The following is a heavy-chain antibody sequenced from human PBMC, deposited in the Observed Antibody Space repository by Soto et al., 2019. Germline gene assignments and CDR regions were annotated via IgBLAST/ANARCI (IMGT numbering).Heavy chain of an antibody. CDR1: GFTFSNAW. D-gene: IGHD4-17*01. Sequence: VQLVESGGGLVKPGGSLRLSCAASGFTFSNAWMSWVRQAPGKGLEWVGRIKSKTDGGTTDYAAPVKGRFTISRDDSKNTLYLQMNSLKTEDTAVYYCTTLLMTTVTTSISYYYYYMDVWGKGTTVTVSS. CDR3: TTLLMTTVTTSISYYYYYMDV. J-gene: IGHJ6*03. CDR2: IKSKTDGGTT. V-gene: IGHV3-15*01.